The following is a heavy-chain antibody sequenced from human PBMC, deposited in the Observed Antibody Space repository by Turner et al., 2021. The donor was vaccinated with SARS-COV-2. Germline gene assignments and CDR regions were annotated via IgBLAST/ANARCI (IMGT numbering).Heavy chain of an antibody. CDR1: GLTFSSYG. J-gene: IGHJ4*02. V-gene: IGHV3-30*18. CDR3: AKDGAPFLLYFGEPTFYFDY. Sequence: QVQLVESGGGVVQPGRSLRPSCAASGLTFSSYGMHWVRQAPVKWLEWVSVISYDGSNQYYADSVKGRFTISRDNSKNTLYLQMNSLRAEDTAVYYCAKDGAPFLLYFGEPTFYFDYWGQGTLVTVSS. CDR2: ISYDGSNQ. D-gene: IGHD3-10*01.